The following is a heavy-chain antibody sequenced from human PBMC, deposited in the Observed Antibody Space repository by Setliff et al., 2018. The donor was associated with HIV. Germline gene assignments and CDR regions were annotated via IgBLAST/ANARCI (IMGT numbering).Heavy chain of an antibody. CDR1: GGSFSGYY. V-gene: IGHV4-59*01. J-gene: IGHJ3*02. CDR2: IYYSGST. D-gene: IGHD3-9*01. CDR3: ARALTHYDILTGYYRGAFDI. Sequence: PSETLSLTCTVYGGSFSGYYWSWIRQPPGKGLEWIGYIYYSGSTNYNPSLKSRVTISVDTSKNQFSLKLSSVTAADTAVYYCARALTHYDILTGYYRGAFDIWGQGTMVTVSS.